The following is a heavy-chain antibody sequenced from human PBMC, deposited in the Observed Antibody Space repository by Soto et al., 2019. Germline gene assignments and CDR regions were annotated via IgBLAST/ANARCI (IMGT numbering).Heavy chain of an antibody. Sequence: PGGSLRLSCAVSGFTFSSYSITWVRQAPWKGLEWVSTITGSGHSTYYTDAVKGRFIVSRDNIKNTVDLQMNSLRAEDAAIYYCARDFKAYFGYNYLEYCGRGTLVTFSS. J-gene: IGHJ4*02. CDR1: GFTFSSYS. CDR3: ARDFKAYFGYNYLEY. CDR2: ITGSGHST. V-gene: IGHV3-23*01. D-gene: IGHD2-21*01.